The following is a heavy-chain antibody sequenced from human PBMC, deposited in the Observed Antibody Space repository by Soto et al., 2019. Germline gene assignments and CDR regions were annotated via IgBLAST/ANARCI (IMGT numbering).Heavy chain of an antibody. CDR3: ARVGSGYDYGYYYYYYGMDV. Sequence: GASVKVSFKASGYTFTGYYMHWLRQAPGQGLEWMGWINPNSGGTNYAQKFQGRVTMTRDTSISTAYMELSRLRSDDTAVYYCARVGSGYDYGYYYYYYGMDVWGQGTTVTVSS. CDR1: GYTFTGYY. CDR2: INPNSGGT. D-gene: IGHD5-12*01. V-gene: IGHV1-2*02. J-gene: IGHJ6*02.